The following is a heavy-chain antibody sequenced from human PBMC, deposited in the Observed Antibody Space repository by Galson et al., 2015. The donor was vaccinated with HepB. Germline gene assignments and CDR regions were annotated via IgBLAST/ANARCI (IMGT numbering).Heavy chain of an antibody. D-gene: IGHD6-19*01. CDR3: ARERGAGWYEGNDY. J-gene: IGHJ4*02. V-gene: IGHV3-30*04. CDR1: GFTFSSYS. CDR2: ISHDGRNT. Sequence: SLRLSCAASGFTFSSYSIHWVREAPGKGLEWVAIISHDGRNTYYAYSVKGRFTISRDNSRNTLYLQMNGLRSEDTAVYYCARERGAGWYEGNDYWGQGTLVVVSS.